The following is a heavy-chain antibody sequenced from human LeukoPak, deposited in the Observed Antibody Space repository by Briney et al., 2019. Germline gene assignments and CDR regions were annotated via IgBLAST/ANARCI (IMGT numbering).Heavy chain of an antibody. D-gene: IGHD6-19*01. CDR2: IKNRANSYTT. CDR1: GFTFSDHY. J-gene: IGHJ5*02. CDR3: ARDKRGQWLVP. Sequence: GGSLRLSCAASGFTFSDHYMDWVRQAPGKGLEWVGRIKNRANSYTTEYAASVTGRFTISRDDSKNSLYLQMNSLKTEDTAVYYCARDKRGQWLVPWGQGTLVTVSS. V-gene: IGHV3-72*01.